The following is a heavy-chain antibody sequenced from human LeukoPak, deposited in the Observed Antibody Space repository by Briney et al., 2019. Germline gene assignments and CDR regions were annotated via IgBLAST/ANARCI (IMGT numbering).Heavy chain of an antibody. CDR1: GFTFSSYA. CDR3: AKVIPARGPGSYTYYYGMDV. V-gene: IGHV3-23*01. D-gene: IGHD3-10*01. J-gene: IGHJ6*04. Sequence: GGSLRLSCAASGFTFSSYAMSWVRQAPGKGLEWVSAISGSGGSTYYADSVKGRFTISRDNSKNTLYLQMNSLRAEDTAVYYCAKVIPARGPGSYTYYYGMDVWGKGTTVTVSS. CDR2: ISGSGGST.